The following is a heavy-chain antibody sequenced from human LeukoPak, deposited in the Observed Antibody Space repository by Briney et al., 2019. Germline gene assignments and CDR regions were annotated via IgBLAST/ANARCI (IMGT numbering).Heavy chain of an antibody. Sequence: SVKVSCKASGGTFSSYAISWVRQAPGQGLEWMGGIIPIFGTANYAQKFQGRVTITADESTSTAYMELSSLRSEDTAVYYCARGGEHMVRGDNWFDPWGQGTLVTVSS. D-gene: IGHD3-10*01. CDR3: ARGGEHMVRGDNWFDP. V-gene: IGHV1-69*13. J-gene: IGHJ5*02. CDR1: GGTFSSYA. CDR2: IIPIFGTA.